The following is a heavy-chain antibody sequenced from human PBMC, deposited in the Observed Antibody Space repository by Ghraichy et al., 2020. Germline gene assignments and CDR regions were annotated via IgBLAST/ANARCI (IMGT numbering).Heavy chain of an antibody. CDR2: IYYSGTT. CDR3: ARSSGSPFFFDY. D-gene: IGHD1-1*01. CDR1: GGSVSSGSYY. J-gene: IGHJ4*02. V-gene: IGHV4-61*01. Sequence: SETLSLTCTVSGGSVSSGSYYWSWIRQPPGKGLEWIGYIYYSGTTNYNPSLKSRVNISVDTSKNQFSLKLSPVTAADTAVYYCARSSGSPFFFDYWGQGTLVTVSS.